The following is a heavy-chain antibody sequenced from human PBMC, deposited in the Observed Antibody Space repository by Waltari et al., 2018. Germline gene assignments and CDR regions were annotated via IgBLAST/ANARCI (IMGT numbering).Heavy chain of an antibody. Sequence: EVQLVESGGGLIQPGGSLRLSCSASGFTVSRNYMSWVRQAPGKVLEWVSVIYSGGSTYYADSVKGRFTISRDNSKNTLYLQMNSLRAEDTAVYYCARGSRVTATPDYWGQGTLVTVSS. J-gene: IGHJ4*02. CDR1: GFTVSRNY. D-gene: IGHD2-21*02. CDR3: ARGSRVTATPDY. CDR2: IYSGGST. V-gene: IGHV3-53*01.